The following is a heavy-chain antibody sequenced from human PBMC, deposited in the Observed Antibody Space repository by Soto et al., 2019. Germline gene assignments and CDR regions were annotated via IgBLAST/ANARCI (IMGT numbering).Heavy chain of an antibody. J-gene: IGHJ4*02. Sequence: GGSLRLSCAASGFTFSSYGMHWVRQAPGKGLEWVAVIWYDGSNKYYADSVKGRFTISRDNSKNTLYLQMNIPRVEDTAVYYFARESGSFTCDYWGQGTLVTVSS. CDR2: IWYDGSNK. D-gene: IGHD1-26*01. CDR3: ARESGSFTCDY. V-gene: IGHV3-33*01. CDR1: GFTFSSYG.